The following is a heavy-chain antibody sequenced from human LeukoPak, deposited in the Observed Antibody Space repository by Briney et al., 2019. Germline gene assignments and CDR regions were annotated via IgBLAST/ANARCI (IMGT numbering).Heavy chain of an antibody. J-gene: IGHJ3*02. CDR2: TYSDSST. V-gene: IGHV3-53*01. CDR3: VRKNRDFNAAFDI. CDR1: GFTVSNNY. D-gene: IGHD2-21*02. Sequence: GGSLRLSCAASGFTVSNNYMSWVRQAPGKGLEWVSITYSDSSTNYADSVKGRFTISIDTSQNTLSLQMNSLRAEDTFVYYCVRKNRDFNAAFDIWGQGPVVTVSS.